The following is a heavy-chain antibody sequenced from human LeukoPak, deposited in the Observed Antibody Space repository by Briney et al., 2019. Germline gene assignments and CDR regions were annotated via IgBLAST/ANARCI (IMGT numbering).Heavy chain of an antibody. CDR3: ARGDPAWDYDTSSYYPDAFDI. V-gene: IGHV4-59*01. J-gene: IGHJ3*02. D-gene: IGHD3-22*01. Sequence: SETLSLTCTVSGGSISSYYWSWIRQPPGKGLERIGYIYYSGKTNYNRSIKSRVTISVDTSKKQVSLNLRSVTAADTAVYYCARGDPAWDYDTSSYYPDAFDIWGQGTMVSVSS. CDR1: GGSISSYY. CDR2: IYYSGKT.